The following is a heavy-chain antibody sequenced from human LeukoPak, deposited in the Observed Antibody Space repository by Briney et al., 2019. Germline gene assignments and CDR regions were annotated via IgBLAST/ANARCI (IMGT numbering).Heavy chain of an antibody. D-gene: IGHD6-6*01. V-gene: IGHV5-51*01. CDR2: IYPGDSDT. Sequence: GESLKISCKGSGYNFTSYWIGWVRQMPGKGLEWMGIIYPGDSDTIYSPSFQGQVTISANKSISTAYLQWSSLKASDTAMYYCARSPQSIAVRPFDHWGQGTLVTVSS. CDR1: GYNFTSYW. CDR3: ARSPQSIAVRPFDH. J-gene: IGHJ4*02.